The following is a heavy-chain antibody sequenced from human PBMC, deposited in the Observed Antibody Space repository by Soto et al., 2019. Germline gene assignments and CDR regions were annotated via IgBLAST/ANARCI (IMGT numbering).Heavy chain of an antibody. CDR1: GGTFMGYY. CDR3: ARRGYSSSWYSDAFDV. Sequence: SETLSLTCACYGGTFMGYYWSWVRPPTGKGLEWIGSTYYSGTTYYNPSLKIRVTISVDTSKNQFSLRLSSVTAADTAVYYCARRGYSSSWYSDAFDVWGQGTMVTVS. J-gene: IGHJ3*01. CDR2: TYYSGTT. D-gene: IGHD6-13*01. V-gene: IGHV4-34*01.